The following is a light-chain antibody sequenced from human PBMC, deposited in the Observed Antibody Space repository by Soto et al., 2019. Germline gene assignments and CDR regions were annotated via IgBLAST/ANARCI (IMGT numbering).Light chain of an antibody. CDR3: QQSYSSPPT. Sequence: DIQMTQSPSSLSASVGDRVTITCRASQSISCYLNWYQQKPGKAPKLLIYAAASLQSGVPSRVSGSGSRTDYTLTVRCLDPEDFATYCCQQSYSSPPTYGGGTKVDI. V-gene: IGKV1-39*01. CDR1: QSISCY. CDR2: AAA. J-gene: IGKJ4*01.